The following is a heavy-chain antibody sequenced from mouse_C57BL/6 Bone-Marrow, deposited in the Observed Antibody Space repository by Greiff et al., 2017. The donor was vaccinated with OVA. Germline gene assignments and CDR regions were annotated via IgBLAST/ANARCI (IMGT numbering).Heavy chain of an antibody. Sequence: VQLQQPGAELVKPGASVKLSCKASGYTFTSYWMQWVKQRPGQGLEWIGEIDPSDSYTNYNQKFKGKATLTVDTSSSTAYMQLSSLTSEDSAVYYCAELGRYWYFDVWGTGTTVTVSS. CDR3: AELGRYWYFDV. CDR2: IDPSDSYT. J-gene: IGHJ1*03. CDR1: GYTFTSYW. V-gene: IGHV1-50*01. D-gene: IGHD4-1*01.